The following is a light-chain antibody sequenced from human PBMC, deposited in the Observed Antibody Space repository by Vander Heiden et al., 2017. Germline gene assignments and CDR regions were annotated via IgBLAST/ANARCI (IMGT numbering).Light chain of an antibody. J-gene: IGKJ5*01. CDR1: QSVSSY. CDR3: QQQNNGPPKLT. Sequence: EIVLTPSPPTLSLCPGERATLSCRASQSVSSYLAWYNQKPGQAPRRLIYDASNRATGITARCSGSGAATDVTLTISSRVQDDFEVYYCQQQNNGPPKLTFGQGTQLEIK. V-gene: IGKV3-11*01. CDR2: DAS.